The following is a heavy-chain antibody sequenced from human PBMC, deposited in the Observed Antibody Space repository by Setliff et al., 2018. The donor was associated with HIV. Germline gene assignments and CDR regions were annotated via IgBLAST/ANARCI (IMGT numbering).Heavy chain of an antibody. J-gene: IGHJ3*02. V-gene: IGHV1-3*01. CDR2: INVGNDNT. Sequence: GASVKVSCKASGYSFTNYAMHWVRQAPGQRLEWMGWINVGNDNTKYSQRFQGRVTITRDTSASTAYMDLNSLRSEDTAVYYCARDPCLVHTITCSLDIWGQGTMVTVSS. CDR1: GYSFTNYA. CDR3: ARDPCLVHTITCSLDI. D-gene: IGHD5-12*01.